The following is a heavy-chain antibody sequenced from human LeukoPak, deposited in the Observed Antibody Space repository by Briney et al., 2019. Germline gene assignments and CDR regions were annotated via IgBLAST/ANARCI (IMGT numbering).Heavy chain of an antibody. CDR1: GFTFSNYG. Sequence: GGTLRLSCVASGFTFSNYGMNWVRQAPGKGLEWVSGIVGSGVTTYYADSVKGGFTISRDNSKNTLYLQMNSLRAEDTAVYYCARGRGVVISAFDIWGQGTMVTVSS. CDR3: ARGRGVVISAFDI. D-gene: IGHD3-22*01. V-gene: IGHV3-23*01. CDR2: IVGSGVTT. J-gene: IGHJ3*02.